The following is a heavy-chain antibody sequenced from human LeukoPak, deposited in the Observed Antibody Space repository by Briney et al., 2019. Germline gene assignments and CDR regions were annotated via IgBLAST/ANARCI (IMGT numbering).Heavy chain of an antibody. CDR1: GFTFSDYY. CDR2: ISGSGGTT. J-gene: IGHJ4*02. V-gene: IGHV3-23*01. D-gene: IGHD2/OR15-2a*01. CDR3: AKPSSIVIVPTALQRSLDY. Sequence: GGSLRLSCAASGFTFSDYYMTWVRQAPGKGLEWVSTISGSGGTTYYADSVQGRLSISRDNSKNTLSLQMNSLRAEDTAVYYCAKPSSIVIVPTALQRSLDYWGQGALVTVSS.